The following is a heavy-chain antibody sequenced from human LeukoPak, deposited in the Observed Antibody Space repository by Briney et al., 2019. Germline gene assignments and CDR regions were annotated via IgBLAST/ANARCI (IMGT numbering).Heavy chain of an antibody. CDR1: GGSISSGSYY. D-gene: IGHD1-26*01. V-gene: IGHV4-61*02. Sequence: PSETLSLTCTVSGGSISSGSYYWSWIRQPAGKGLEWIGRIYTSGSTNYNPSLKSRVTISYTSKNQFSLKLNSVTAADTAVYYCARDMKRSRARWENLGFDPWGQGTLVTVSS. CDR3: ARDMKRSRARWENLGFDP. J-gene: IGHJ5*02. CDR2: IYTSGST.